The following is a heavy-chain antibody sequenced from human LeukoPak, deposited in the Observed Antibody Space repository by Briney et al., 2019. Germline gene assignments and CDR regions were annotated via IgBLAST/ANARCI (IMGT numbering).Heavy chain of an antibody. Sequence: SGTLSLTCTVSGGSNGGYYWRWIRQPAGKGLEGIGRIYNSESTNYSPSLKSRVTMSVDTSKNQFSLKLYSVTAADTAVYYCARDRSSSWYLDWFDPWGQGTLVTVSS. CDR2: IYNSEST. D-gene: IGHD6-13*01. CDR1: GGSNGGYY. CDR3: ARDRSSSWYLDWFDP. V-gene: IGHV4-4*07. J-gene: IGHJ5*02.